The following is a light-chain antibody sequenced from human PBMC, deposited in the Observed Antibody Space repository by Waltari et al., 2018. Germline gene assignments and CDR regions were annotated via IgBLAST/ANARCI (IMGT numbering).Light chain of an antibody. CDR3: QQSSSFPWT. CDR2: YAS. V-gene: IGKV6-21*02. Sequence: EIVLTQSQAFRSVTLKEKVHINCQASQSIGSTLHWYQQNPDQSPKLLIKYASQSISGVPSRFSGSGSGTDFTLTINSLEAEDAATYYCQQSSSFPWTFGQGTKVEIK. J-gene: IGKJ1*01. CDR1: QSIGST.